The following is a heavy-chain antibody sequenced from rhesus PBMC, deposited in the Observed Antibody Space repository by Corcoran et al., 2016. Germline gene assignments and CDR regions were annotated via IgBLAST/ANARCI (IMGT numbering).Heavy chain of an antibody. D-gene: IGHD3-3*01. CDR2: IRCSSGST. Sequence: QVQLQESGPGLVKPSETLSLTCAVSGGSVSSSHWWSWLRQPPGEGLEWIGYIRCSSGSTYYNPSLKSRVTISTDTYKNQCALKLSSVTAADTAVYYCARSNIWTGTFDDWGQGVLVTVSS. J-gene: IGHJ4*01. CDR1: GGSVSSSHW. CDR3: ARSNIWTGTFDD. V-gene: IGHV4-65*01.